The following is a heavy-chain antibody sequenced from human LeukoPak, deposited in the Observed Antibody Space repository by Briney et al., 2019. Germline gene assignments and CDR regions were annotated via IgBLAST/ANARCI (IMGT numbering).Heavy chain of an antibody. CDR3: ARGGGYYAIDY. V-gene: IGHV3-66*01. J-gene: IGHJ4*02. CDR2: LYSDDTT. Sequence: PGRSLRLSCAASGFTFSSYGMNWVRQAPGKGLEWVSVLYSDDTTYYADSVKGRFTISRDNSKNTLYLQMNNLRAEDTAVYYCARGGGYYAIDYWGQGTLVTVSS. D-gene: IGHD1-26*01. CDR1: GFTFSSYG.